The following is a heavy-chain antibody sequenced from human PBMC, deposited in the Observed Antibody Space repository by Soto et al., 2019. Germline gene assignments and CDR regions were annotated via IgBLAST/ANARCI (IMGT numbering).Heavy chain of an antibody. CDR3: ARENVGVIIHDAFDL. J-gene: IGHJ3*01. CDR1: GDSVSSGGYY. D-gene: IGHD2-8*01. V-gene: IGHV4-31*03. CDR2: IYDSETT. Sequence: QVQLQESGPGLVMPSQTLSLTCTVSGDSVSSGGYYWNWIRQHPGRGLEWLGYIYDSETTYYNPSRERRLSISVDAAKNQFSLKVTSVTPADTAVYYCARENVGVIIHDAFDLWGQGTMVTVSS.